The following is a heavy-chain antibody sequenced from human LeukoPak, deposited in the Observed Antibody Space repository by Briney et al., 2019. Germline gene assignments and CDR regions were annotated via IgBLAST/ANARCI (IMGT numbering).Heavy chain of an antibody. D-gene: IGHD2-15*01. V-gene: IGHV4-59*01. CDR3: ARYFRIGYCSGGSCYGGAFDI. Sequence: SETLSLTCTVSGGSISSYYWSWIRQPPGKGLEWIGYIYYSGSTNYNPSLKSRVTISVDTSKNQFSLKLSSVTAADTAVYYCARYFRIGYCSGGSCYGGAFDIWGQGTMVTVSS. J-gene: IGHJ3*02. CDR2: IYYSGST. CDR1: GGSISSYY.